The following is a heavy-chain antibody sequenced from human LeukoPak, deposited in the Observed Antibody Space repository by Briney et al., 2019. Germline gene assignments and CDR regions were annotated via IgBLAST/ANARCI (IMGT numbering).Heavy chain of an antibody. CDR3: AKPTVGSGSHYGLDV. J-gene: IGHJ6*04. CDR1: GFTFSSYA. CDR2: ISGSGGST. V-gene: IGHV3-23*01. D-gene: IGHD3-10*01. Sequence: GGSLRLSCAASGFTFSSYAMSWVRQAPGKGLEWVSAISGSGGSTYYADSVKGRFTISRDNSKNTLYLQMNSLRAEDTAVYYCAKPTVGSGSHYGLDVWGKGTTVTVSS.